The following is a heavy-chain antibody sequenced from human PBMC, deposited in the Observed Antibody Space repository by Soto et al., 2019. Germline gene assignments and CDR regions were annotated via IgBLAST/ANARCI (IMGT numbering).Heavy chain of an antibody. D-gene: IGHD5-18*01. CDR2: INGDGGGT. J-gene: IGHJ4*02. CDR1: GFTFSSYW. Sequence: EVQLVESGGGLVQPGGSLRVSCAASGFTFSSYWMHWVRQAPGKGLVWVSRINGDGGGTSYVDSVKGRFTISGDNAKNTLYLQMNSLRAEDTAVYYCARGWGNSYSYTLGYWGQGALVTVSS. V-gene: IGHV3-74*01. CDR3: ARGWGNSYSYTLGY.